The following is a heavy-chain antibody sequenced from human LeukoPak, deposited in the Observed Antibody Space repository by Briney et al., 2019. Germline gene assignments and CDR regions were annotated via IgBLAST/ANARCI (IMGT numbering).Heavy chain of an antibody. D-gene: IGHD6-19*01. J-gene: IGHJ4*02. V-gene: IGHV3-9*01. CDR2: ISWNSGSI. CDR3: AKSPAEAGTGYFDY. CDR1: GFTFDDYA. Sequence: PGGSLRLSCAASGFTFDDYAMHWVRQAPGKGLEWVSGISWNSGSIGYADSVKGRFTISRDNAKNSLYLQMNSLRAEDTALYYCAKSPAEAGTGYFDYWGQGTLVTVSS.